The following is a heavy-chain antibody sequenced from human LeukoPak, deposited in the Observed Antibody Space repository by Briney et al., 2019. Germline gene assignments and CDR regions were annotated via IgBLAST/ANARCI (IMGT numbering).Heavy chain of an antibody. D-gene: IGHD3-16*01. Sequence: GGSLRLSCAASGFTFSDYGMHWVRQAPGKGLEWVAVVWSDGSNKYYADSVKGRFTISRDNSKNTVYLQMNSLRAEDTAVYYCANPTDLGSWGQGTLVTVSS. V-gene: IGHV3-33*06. CDR3: ANPTDLGS. CDR2: VWSDGSNK. CDR1: GFTFSDYG. J-gene: IGHJ5*02.